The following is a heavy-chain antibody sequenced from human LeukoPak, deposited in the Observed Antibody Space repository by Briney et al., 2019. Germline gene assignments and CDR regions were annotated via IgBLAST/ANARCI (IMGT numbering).Heavy chain of an antibody. CDR3: VRDRIFGIFDY. D-gene: IGHD3-3*02. CDR2: IYTSGSV. J-gene: IGHJ4*02. CDR1: AGSISNYY. Sequence: SETLSLACSVSAGSISNYYWSWIRQPAGKGLEWIGRIYTSGSVNYSPSLMSRVTMSVDTSKNQLSLQVRSVTAADTAVYCCVRDRIFGIFDYWGQGALVTVSS. V-gene: IGHV4-4*07.